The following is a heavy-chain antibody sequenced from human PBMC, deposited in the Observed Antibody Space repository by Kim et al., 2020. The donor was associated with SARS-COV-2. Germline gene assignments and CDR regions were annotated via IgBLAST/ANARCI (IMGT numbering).Heavy chain of an antibody. D-gene: IGHD2-15*01. Sequence: GGSLRLSCAASGFTFGGNWITWVRQAAGKGLEWVACINQDGSQKYYVDYAKGRFTISRDNAKHPVYLQMNNLRGEDTAVYDCVSGRGDDYWGQGTLVTV. J-gene: IGHJ4*02. CDR3: VSGRGDDY. CDR2: INQDGSQK. CDR1: GFTFGGNW. V-gene: IGHV3-7*01.